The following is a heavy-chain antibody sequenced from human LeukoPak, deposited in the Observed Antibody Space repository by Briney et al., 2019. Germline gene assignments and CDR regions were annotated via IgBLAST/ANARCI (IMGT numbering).Heavy chain of an antibody. CDR1: GGSFSGYY. J-gene: IGHJ4*02. D-gene: IGHD2-21*02. Sequence: PSETLSLTCAVYGGSFSGYYWSWIRQPPGKGLEWIGYIYYSGSTNYNPSLKSRVTISVDTSKNQFSLKLSSVTAADTAVYYCARRDDFFDYWGQGTLVTVSS. CDR3: ARRDDFFDY. CDR2: IYYSGST. V-gene: IGHV4-59*08.